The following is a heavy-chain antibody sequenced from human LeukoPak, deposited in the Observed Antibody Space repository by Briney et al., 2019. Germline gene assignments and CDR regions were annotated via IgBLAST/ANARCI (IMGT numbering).Heavy chain of an antibody. J-gene: IGHJ2*01. CDR3: AGYPYDDGDSYWYFDL. CDR2: IIPIFGTT. V-gene: IGHV1-69*13. CDR1: GGTFSSYA. D-gene: IGHD4-17*01. Sequence: GASVKVSCKASGGTFSSYAISWVRQAPRQGLEWMGGIIPIFGTTNYAQKFQGRVTITADESTSTAYMELSSLRSEDTAVYYCAGYPYDDGDSYWYFDLWGRGTLVTVSS.